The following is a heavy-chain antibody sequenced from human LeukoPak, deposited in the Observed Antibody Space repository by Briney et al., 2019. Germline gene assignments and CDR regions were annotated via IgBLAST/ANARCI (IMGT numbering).Heavy chain of an antibody. V-gene: IGHV1-69*06. Sequence: SVKVSCKASGGTFSNFAITWVRQAPGQGLEWMGGITPIFNSANYAQRFQGRVTITADKPTSTAYMELSSLTSEDTAVYYCARVERAQTTVTLGGYYIMDVWGKGTMVTVSS. CDR1: GGTFSNFA. J-gene: IGHJ6*04. CDR2: ITPIFNSA. CDR3: ARVERAQTTVTLGGYYIMDV. D-gene: IGHD4-17*01.